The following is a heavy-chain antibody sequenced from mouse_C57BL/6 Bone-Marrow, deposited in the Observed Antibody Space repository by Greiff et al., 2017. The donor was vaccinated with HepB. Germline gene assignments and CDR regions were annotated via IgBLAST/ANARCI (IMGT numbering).Heavy chain of an antibody. Sequence: QVQLQQSGAELARPGASVKLSCKASGYTFTSSGISWVKQRTGQGLEWIGEIYPRSGNTYYNEKFKGKATLTADKSSSTAYMEPRSLTSEDSAVYVCAIPPPNYYGSSFDYWGQGTTLTVSS. V-gene: IGHV1-81*01. CDR1: GYTFTSSG. CDR3: AIPPPNYYGSSFDY. CDR2: IYPRSGNT. D-gene: IGHD1-1*01. J-gene: IGHJ2*01.